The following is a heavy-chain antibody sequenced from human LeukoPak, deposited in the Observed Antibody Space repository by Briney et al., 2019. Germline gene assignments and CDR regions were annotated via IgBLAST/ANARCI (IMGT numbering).Heavy chain of an antibody. J-gene: IGHJ4*02. D-gene: IGHD6-25*01. CDR3: ARRADYFDY. CDR1: GGSISSYY. CDR2: IYYSGST. V-gene: IGHV4-59*08. Sequence: PSETLSLTCTVSGGSISSYYWSWIRQPPGKGLEWIGYIYYSGSTNYNPSLKSRVTISVDTSKNQFSLKLSSVTAADTAVYYCARRADYFDYWGKGTLVTVSS.